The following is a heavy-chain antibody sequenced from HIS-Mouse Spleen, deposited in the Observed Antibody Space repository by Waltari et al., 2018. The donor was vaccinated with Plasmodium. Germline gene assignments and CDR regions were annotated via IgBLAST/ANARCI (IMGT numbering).Heavy chain of an antibody. CDR3: AKEGYSSGVFFFDY. V-gene: IGHV3-30*18. CDR2: ISYDGSNK. J-gene: IGHJ4*02. CDR1: GFTFRSYG. Sequence: QVQLVESGGGVVQPGRSLRLSCEASGFTFRSYGLHWVRQAPGKGLEWVAVISYDGSNKYYADSVKGRFTISRDNSKNTLYLQMNSLRAEDTAVYYCAKEGYSSGVFFFDYWGQGTLVTVSS. D-gene: IGHD6-19*01.